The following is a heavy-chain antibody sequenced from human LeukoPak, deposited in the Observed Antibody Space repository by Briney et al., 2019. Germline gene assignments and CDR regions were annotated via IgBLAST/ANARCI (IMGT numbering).Heavy chain of an antibody. Sequence: SETLSLTCSVSVGSISSYYWSWIRQPPGKGLEWIGFIYYSGSTNYNPSLKSRVTIAVDTSKNQFSLKLSSVTAADTAIYYCVRGKSYGSYWGQGTLVTVSS. CDR1: VGSISSYY. CDR2: IYYSGST. V-gene: IGHV4-59*01. CDR3: VRGKSYGSY. D-gene: IGHD3-16*02. J-gene: IGHJ4*02.